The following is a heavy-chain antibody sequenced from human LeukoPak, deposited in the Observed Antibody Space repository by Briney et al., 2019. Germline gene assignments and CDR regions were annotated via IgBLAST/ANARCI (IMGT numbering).Heavy chain of an antibody. CDR2: IYPGDSDT. CDR3: ARTTTPRQLVGHDAFDV. D-gene: IGHD6-13*01. J-gene: IGHJ3*01. CDR1: GYSFTSYW. Sequence: GESLKISCKGSGYSFTSYWIGWVRQMPGKGLEWMGIIYPGDSDTRYSPSFQGQVTISADKSISTAYLQWSSLKASDTAMYYCARTTTPRQLVGHDAFDVWGQGTMVTVSS. V-gene: IGHV5-51*01.